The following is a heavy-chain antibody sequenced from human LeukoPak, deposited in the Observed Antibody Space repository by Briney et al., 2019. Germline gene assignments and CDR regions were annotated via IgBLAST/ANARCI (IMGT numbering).Heavy chain of an antibody. Sequence: GGSLRLSCAASGFTFSSYSMNWVRQAPGKGLEWVSSISSSSSYIYYADSVKGRFTISRDNAKNSLYLQMNSLRAEDTAVYYCASGDSSGYFLGYGGQGALVTVSS. CDR3: ASGDSSGYFLGY. CDR2: ISSSSSYI. V-gene: IGHV3-21*01. CDR1: GFTFSSYS. J-gene: IGHJ4*02. D-gene: IGHD3-22*01.